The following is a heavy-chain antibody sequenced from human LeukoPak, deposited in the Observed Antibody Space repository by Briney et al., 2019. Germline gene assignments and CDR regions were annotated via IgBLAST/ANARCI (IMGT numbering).Heavy chain of an antibody. CDR1: GGSYSGYY. CDR2: INHSGST. D-gene: IGHD2-2*01. J-gene: IGHJ5*02. CDR3: ARLDIVVVPASIPAVGFDP. V-gene: IGHV4-34*01. Sequence: SETLSLTCAVYGGSYSGYYWNWIRQSPGKGLEWIGEINHSGSTNYNPSLKSRVTISVDTSKNQFSLKVSSVTAADTAVYYCARLDIVVVPASIPAVGFDPWGQGTLVTVSS.